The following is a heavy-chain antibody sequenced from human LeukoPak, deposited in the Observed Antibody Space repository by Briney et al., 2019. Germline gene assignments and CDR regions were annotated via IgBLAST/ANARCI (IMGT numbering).Heavy chain of an antibody. CDR1: GFTFSSYS. Sequence: GGSLRLSCAASGFTFSSYSMNWVRQAPGKGLEWVSYISSSSNTIYYADSVKGRFTISRDNSKNTLYLQMNSLRAEDTAVYYCAKVITPSVVVIPGYFDYWGQGTLVTVSS. J-gene: IGHJ4*02. CDR2: ISSSSNTI. V-gene: IGHV3-48*01. CDR3: AKVITPSVVVIPGYFDY. D-gene: IGHD3-22*01.